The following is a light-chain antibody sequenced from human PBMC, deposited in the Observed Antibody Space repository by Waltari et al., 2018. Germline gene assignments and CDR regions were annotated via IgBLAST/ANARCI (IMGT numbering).Light chain of an antibody. Sequence: QSVLTQPPSVSGASGPGVTISCTGSSSTSGSSYHVNCYQHLPGTAPKVLIYANNNRPSGVPDRFSGSKSGASASLAITGLQSEDEADYYCQSFDSSLDGYVFGTGTKVTVL. CDR1: SSTSGSSYH. V-gene: IGLV1-40*01. CDR3: QSFDSSLDGYV. CDR2: ANN. J-gene: IGLJ1*01.